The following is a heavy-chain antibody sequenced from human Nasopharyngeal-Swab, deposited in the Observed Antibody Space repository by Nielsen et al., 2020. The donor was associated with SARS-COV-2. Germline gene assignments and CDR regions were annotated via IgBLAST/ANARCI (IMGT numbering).Heavy chain of an antibody. CDR2: ISYEGSKK. CDR3: AKATQIFWFGQFRNDAFDV. Sequence: GESLKISCAASGFDFNNYGMHWVRQAPGKGLEWVAVISYEGSKKFFTESVKGRFTISRDFSKNTLFLQMNSLRPEDTAVYFCAKATQIFWFGQFRNDAFDVWGQGTMVTVSS. CDR1: GFDFNNYG. D-gene: IGHD3-10*01. J-gene: IGHJ3*01. V-gene: IGHV3-30*18.